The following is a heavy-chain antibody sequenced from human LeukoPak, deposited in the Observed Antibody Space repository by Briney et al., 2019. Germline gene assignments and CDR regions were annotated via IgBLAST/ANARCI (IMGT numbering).Heavy chain of an antibody. CDR3: ASPADYDSSVFDM. V-gene: IGHV3-21*01. D-gene: IGHD3-22*01. Sequence: GGSLRPSCAASGFTFTSYSMNWVRQAPGKGLEWVSSISSSGTYIYYADSVKGRFTISRDNAKNSLYLQMNSLRAEDTAVYYCASPADYDSSVFDMWGQGTMVTVSS. J-gene: IGHJ3*02. CDR2: ISSSGTYI. CDR1: GFTFTSYS.